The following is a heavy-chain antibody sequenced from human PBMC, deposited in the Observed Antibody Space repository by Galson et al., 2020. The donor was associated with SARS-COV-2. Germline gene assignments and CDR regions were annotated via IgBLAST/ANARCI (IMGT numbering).Heavy chain of an antibody. J-gene: IGHJ3*02. CDR3: ARARRRIVLLVYAIEAFVI. CDR1: GGSISSGDYY. D-gene: IGHD2-8*01. CDR2: IYYSGST. Sequence: ETSETLSLTCTVSGGSISSGDYYWSWIRQPPGKGLEWIGYIYYSGSTYYNTSLNSRVTITVDTSKNQFSLKLSSVTAADTAVYYCARARRRIVLLVYAIEAFVIWGQGSMVTVSS. V-gene: IGHV4-30-4*01.